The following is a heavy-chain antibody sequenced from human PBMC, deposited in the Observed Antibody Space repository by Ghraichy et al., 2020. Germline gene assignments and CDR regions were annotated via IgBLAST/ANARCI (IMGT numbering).Heavy chain of an antibody. CDR2: IWYDGSNK. D-gene: IGHD6-13*01. V-gene: IGHV3-33*01. Sequence: GESLNISCAASGFTFSSYGMHWVRQAPGKGLEWVAVIWYDGSNKYYADSVKGRFTISRDNSKNTLYLQMNSLRAEDTAVYYCARDHKIAAAGTFGPWGQGTLVTVSS. J-gene: IGHJ5*02. CDR3: ARDHKIAAAGTFGP. CDR1: GFTFSSYG.